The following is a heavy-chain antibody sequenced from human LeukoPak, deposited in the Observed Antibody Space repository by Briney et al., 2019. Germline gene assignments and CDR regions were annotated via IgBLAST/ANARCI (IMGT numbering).Heavy chain of an antibody. CDR3: GGQRYHCSGGSCYEDY. D-gene: IGHD2-15*01. CDR1: GFTFSSYW. Sequence: GGSLRLSCAASGFTFSSYWMSWVRQVPGKGLEWVANIKQDGSEKYYVDSVKGRFTISRDNAKNSLYLQMNSLRAEDTAVYYCGGQRYHCSGGSCYEDYWGQGTLVTVSS. CDR2: IKQDGSEK. V-gene: IGHV3-7*01. J-gene: IGHJ4*02.